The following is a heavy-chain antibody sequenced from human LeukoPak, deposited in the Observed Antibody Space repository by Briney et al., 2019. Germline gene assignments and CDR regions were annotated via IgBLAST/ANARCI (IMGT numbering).Heavy chain of an antibody. Sequence: PGGSLRLSCAASGFTFSSYGMHWVRQALGKGLEWVAVIWYDGSNKYYADSVKGRFTISRDNSKNTLYLQMNSLRAEDTAVYYCARARSDLFDYWGQGTLVTVSS. V-gene: IGHV3-33*01. J-gene: IGHJ4*02. CDR2: IWYDGSNK. CDR1: GFTFSSYG. CDR3: ARARSDLFDY.